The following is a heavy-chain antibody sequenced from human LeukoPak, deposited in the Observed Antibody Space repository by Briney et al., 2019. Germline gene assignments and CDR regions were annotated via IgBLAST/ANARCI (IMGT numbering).Heavy chain of an antibody. V-gene: IGHV3-7*05. D-gene: IGHD6-19*01. J-gene: IGHJ4*02. CDR3: ARPYNTGWARYYFDY. CDR2: IKQDGSEK. Sequence: PGGSLRLSCAASGFTFSTYWMSWVRRAPGKGLEWVANIKQDGSEKYYVDSVKGRFTISRDNAKNSLDLQMNSLRAEDTAVYYCARPYNTGWARYYFDYWGQGTLATVSS. CDR1: GFTFSTYW.